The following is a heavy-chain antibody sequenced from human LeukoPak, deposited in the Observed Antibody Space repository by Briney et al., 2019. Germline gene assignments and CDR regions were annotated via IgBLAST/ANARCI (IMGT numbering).Heavy chain of an antibody. CDR3: ARVFLATGYYFDY. J-gene: IGHJ4*02. CDR2: IIPIFGTA. D-gene: IGHD1-26*01. CDR1: GGTFSSYA. Sequence: SVKVSCKASGGTFSSYAISWVRQAPGQGLEWMGGIIPIFGTANYAQKFQGRVTITADESTSTAYMELSSLRSEDTAVYYCARVFLATGYYFDYWGQGTLVTVSS. V-gene: IGHV1-69*13.